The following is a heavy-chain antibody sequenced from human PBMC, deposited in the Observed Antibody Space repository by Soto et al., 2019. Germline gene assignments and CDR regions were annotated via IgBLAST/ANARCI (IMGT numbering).Heavy chain of an antibody. Sequence: GGSLRLSCSASGFTFSESTIYWVRQVPGKGLEAISAVSTSGRSTYYADSVKDRFTISRDNSKNTLFLQMGSLRPEDTAIYYCVKQAHGLDGVAFDYWGQGTQVTVSS. CDR1: GFTFSEST. J-gene: IGHJ4*02. D-gene: IGHD2-15*01. CDR2: VSTSGRST. CDR3: VKQAHGLDGVAFDY. V-gene: IGHV3-64D*06.